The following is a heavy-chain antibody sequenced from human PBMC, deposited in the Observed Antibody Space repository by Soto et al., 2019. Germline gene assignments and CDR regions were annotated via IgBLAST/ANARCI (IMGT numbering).Heavy chain of an antibody. D-gene: IGHD2-2*01. CDR2: IYHSGST. J-gene: IGHJ4*02. Sequence: SETLSLTCAVSGGSISSGGYSWSWIRQPPGKGLEWIGYIYHSGSTYYNPSLKSRVTISIDRSKNQFSLKLSSVTAADTAGYLCARVPDYWGQGILVTLSS. V-gene: IGHV4-30-2*01. CDR3: ARVPDY. CDR1: GGSISSGGYS.